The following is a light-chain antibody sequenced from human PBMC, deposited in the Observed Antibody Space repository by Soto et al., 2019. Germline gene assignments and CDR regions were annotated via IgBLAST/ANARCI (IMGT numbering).Light chain of an antibody. CDR2: SAS. V-gene: IGKV3-15*01. J-gene: IGKJ5*01. Sequence: ETVMTQSPATLSVSPGERATLSCRASQSVGNNLAWYQQKPGQAPRLLIYSASTSATGIPARFSGSGSGTEFTLTISSLQSEDFAVYYFQQHKNCPPFTFCQGTRLEIQ. CDR1: QSVGNN. CDR3: QQHKNCPPFT.